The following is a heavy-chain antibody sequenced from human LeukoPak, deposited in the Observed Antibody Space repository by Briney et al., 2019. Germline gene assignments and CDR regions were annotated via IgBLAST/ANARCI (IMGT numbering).Heavy chain of an antibody. CDR1: GFTFSSYW. CDR2: IKQDGSEK. D-gene: IGHD3-10*01. J-gene: IGHJ5*02. Sequence: PGGSLRLSCAASGFTFSSYWMSWVRQAPGKGLEWVANIKQDGSEKYYVDSVKGRFTISRDNAKSTVYLQMNSLRVEDAAVYYCSKDLTSDFGGDLDPWGQGTLVTVSS. CDR3: SKDLTSDFGGDLDP. V-gene: IGHV3-7*01.